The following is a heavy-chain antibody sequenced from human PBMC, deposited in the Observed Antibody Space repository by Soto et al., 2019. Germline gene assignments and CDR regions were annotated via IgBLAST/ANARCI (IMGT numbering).Heavy chain of an antibody. CDR2: ISYSGST. V-gene: IGHV4-61*01. J-gene: IGHJ6*04. D-gene: IGHD4-17*01. Sequence: PSETLSLTCTVSGGSVSSGSYYWSWIRQPPGKGLEWIGYISYSGSTNYNPSLKSRVTISVDTSKNQFSLKLSSVTAAVTSVYYCAREPTTVTNSDFSAWGVGGKGTMSTVSS. CDR3: AREPTTVTNSDFSAWGV. CDR1: GGSVSSGSYY.